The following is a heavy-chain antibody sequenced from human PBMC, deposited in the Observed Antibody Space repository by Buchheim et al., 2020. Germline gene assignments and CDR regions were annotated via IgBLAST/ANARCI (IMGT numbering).Heavy chain of an antibody. D-gene: IGHD6-6*01. CDR1: GGSISSSSYY. V-gene: IGHV4-39*01. CDR2: IYYSGST. Sequence: QLQLQESGPGLVKPSETLSLTCTVSGGSISSSSYYWGWIRQPPGKGLEWIGSIYYSGSTYYNPSLKSRVTISVDTSKNQFSLKLSSVTAADTAVYYCARSDSSSARSWGYYYGMDVWGQGTT. J-gene: IGHJ6*02. CDR3: ARSDSSSARSWGYYYGMDV.